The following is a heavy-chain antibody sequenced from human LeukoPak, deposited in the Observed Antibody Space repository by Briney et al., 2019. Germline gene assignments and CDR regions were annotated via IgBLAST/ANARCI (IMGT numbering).Heavy chain of an antibody. CDR2: INYNEGGT. V-gene: IGHV3-64*01. Sequence: GGSLRLSCAASGLTHRTYSMHWIRQAPGRGLEYVSAINYNEGGTYYANSVKGRFTISRDNSKNTLHLQMGSLRSEDMAVYYCARVGDPGAFDIWGQGTVVTVSS. CDR1: GLTHRTYS. J-gene: IGHJ3*02. CDR3: ARVGDPGAFDI. D-gene: IGHD3-10*01.